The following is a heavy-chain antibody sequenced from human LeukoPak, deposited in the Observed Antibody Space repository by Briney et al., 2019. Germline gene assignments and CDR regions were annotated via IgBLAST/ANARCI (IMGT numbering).Heavy chain of an antibody. Sequence: SQTLFLTCTVSGVSISSGDYYWSWLRQPPGKGLEWIGYNYYSGSTYYNPSLKSRVTISVDTCKNQFSLKLSSVTAADTAVYHCARDYYDSSGYHPGAFDIWGQGTMVTVSS. CDR1: GVSISSGDYY. CDR2: NYYSGST. J-gene: IGHJ3*02. D-gene: IGHD3-22*01. V-gene: IGHV4-30-4*01. CDR3: ARDYYDSSGYHPGAFDI.